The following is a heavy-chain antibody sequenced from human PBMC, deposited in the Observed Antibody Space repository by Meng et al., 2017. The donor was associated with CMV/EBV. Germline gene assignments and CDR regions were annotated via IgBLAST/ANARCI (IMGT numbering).Heavy chain of an antibody. CDR1: GGSISSGSYY. D-gene: IGHD3-10*01. CDR2: IYTSGST. V-gene: IGHV4-61*02. Sequence: QVQLPDPGPGLVKPSQTLSLTCTVSGGSISSGSYYWSWIRQPAGKGLEWIGRIYTSGSTNYNPSLKSRVTISVDTSKNQFSLKLSSVTAADTAVYYCASVQGLGVSWGQGTLVTVSS. J-gene: IGHJ4*02. CDR3: ASVQGLGVS.